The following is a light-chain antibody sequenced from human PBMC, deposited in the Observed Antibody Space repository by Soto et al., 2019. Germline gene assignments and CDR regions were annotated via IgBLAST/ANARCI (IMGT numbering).Light chain of an antibody. V-gene: IGKV3D-15*01. CDR3: QQYHDWVT. Sequence: EMVVTHSPGPRSVPPGAPATLSVGTSQSVTGNLAWYQRKRGQAPRLLVYGASTRATGIPARFSGSGSGTEFTLAINYLRPEASAVYFCQQYHDWVTCGGGTKVEI. CDR1: QSVTGN. J-gene: IGKJ4*01. CDR2: GAS.